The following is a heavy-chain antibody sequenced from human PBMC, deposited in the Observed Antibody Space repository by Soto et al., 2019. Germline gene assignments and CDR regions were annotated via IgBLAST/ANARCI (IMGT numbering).Heavy chain of an antibody. CDR2: IKSITDGGTT. V-gene: IGHV3-15*07. D-gene: IGHD2-2*02. CDR1: GLSFSDAW. CDR3: TARRPVRAIPLRFLRLSIP. J-gene: IGHJ5*02. Sequence: EAQLMESGGGLVKRGGSLTLSCAASGLSFSDAWMNWVRQAPGKGLEWVGRIKSITDGGTTDYAAPVQDRFTISRDDSKNVMYLQMNSLKDADTGVYYCTARRPVRAIPLRFLRLSIPWGQGTLVTVSS.